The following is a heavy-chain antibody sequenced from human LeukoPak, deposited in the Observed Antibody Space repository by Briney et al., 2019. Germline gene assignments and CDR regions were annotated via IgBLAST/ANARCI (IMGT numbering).Heavy chain of an antibody. V-gene: IGHV3-11*01. D-gene: IGHD3-10*01. CDR2: ISSSGSSI. Sequence: GGSLRLSCAASGFTFSDYYMSWIRQAPGKGLEWVSYISSSGSSIYYADSVKGRVTISRDNAKNSLYLQMNWLRAEDTAVYYCARVRYGSGSYYGIYFDYWGQGTLVTVSS. CDR1: GFTFSDYY. J-gene: IGHJ4*02. CDR3: ARVRYGSGSYYGIYFDY.